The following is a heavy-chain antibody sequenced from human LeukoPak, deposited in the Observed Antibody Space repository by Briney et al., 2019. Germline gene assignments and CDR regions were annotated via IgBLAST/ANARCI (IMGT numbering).Heavy chain of an antibody. CDR3: ARDNLYDSIGYYSAY. J-gene: IGHJ4*02. CDR1: GFTFSNYW. Sequence: GGSLRLSCAASGFTFSNYWMTWVRQAPGKGLEWVANIQEDGSEKNYVDSVKGRFTISRDNAKNSLYLQMNSLRAEDTALYYCARDNLYDSIGYYSAYWGQGTLVTVSS. D-gene: IGHD3-22*01. CDR2: IQEDGSEK. V-gene: IGHV3-7*03.